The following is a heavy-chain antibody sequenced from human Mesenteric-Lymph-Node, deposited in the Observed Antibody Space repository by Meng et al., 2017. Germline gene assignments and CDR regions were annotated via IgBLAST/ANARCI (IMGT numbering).Heavy chain of an antibody. Sequence: GESLKISCAASGFTFSSYAMSWVRQAPGKGLEWVSAISGSGGRTYYADSVKGRFTISRDNSKNTLYLQMHSLRAEDTAVYYCAAGDRSTGWDYWGQGTLVTVSS. CDR1: GFTFSSYA. J-gene: IGHJ4*02. CDR3: AAGDRSTGWDY. D-gene: IGHD3-16*01. V-gene: IGHV3-23*01. CDR2: ISGSGGRT.